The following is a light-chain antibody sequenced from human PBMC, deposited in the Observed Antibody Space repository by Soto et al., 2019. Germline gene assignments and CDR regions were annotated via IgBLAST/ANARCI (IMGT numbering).Light chain of an antibody. Sequence: DIQMTQSPSTLSASVGDKVTITCRASESIDNWLAWYQQKPGKAPKLLIYDASNLETGVPSRFSGSGSGTDFTFTISSLQPEDIATYYCQQYNSYSITFGQGTRLEI. J-gene: IGKJ5*01. CDR2: DAS. V-gene: IGKV1-5*01. CDR1: ESIDNW. CDR3: QQYNSYSIT.